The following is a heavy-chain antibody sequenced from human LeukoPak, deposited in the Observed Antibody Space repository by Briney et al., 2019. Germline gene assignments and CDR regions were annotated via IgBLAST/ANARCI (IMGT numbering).Heavy chain of an antibody. J-gene: IGHJ2*01. V-gene: IGHV4-61*01. CDR1: GGSVSSGRYY. Sequence: SETLSLTCTVSGGSVSSGRYYWSWIRQPPGKGLEWIGYIYYSGSTNYNPFLKSRVTISVDTSKNQFSLKLSSVTAADTAVYYCASSFSLVVTRPSYWYFDLWGRGTLVTVSS. CDR2: IYYSGST. CDR3: ASSFSLVVTRPSYWYFDL. D-gene: IGHD4-23*01.